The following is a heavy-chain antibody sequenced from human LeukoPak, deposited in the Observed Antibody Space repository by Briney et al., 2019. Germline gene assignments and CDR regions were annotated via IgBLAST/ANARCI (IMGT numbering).Heavy chain of an antibody. CDR3: ARGGRSYYDILTGLLSLDY. J-gene: IGHJ4*02. Sequence: PSGTLSLTCAVYGGSFSGYYWSWIRQPPGKGLEWIGEINHSGSTNYNPSLKSRVTISVDASKNQFSLKLSSVTAADTAVYYCARGGRSYYDILTGLLSLDYWGQGTLVTVSS. CDR2: INHSGST. D-gene: IGHD3-9*01. V-gene: IGHV4-34*01. CDR1: GGSFSGYY.